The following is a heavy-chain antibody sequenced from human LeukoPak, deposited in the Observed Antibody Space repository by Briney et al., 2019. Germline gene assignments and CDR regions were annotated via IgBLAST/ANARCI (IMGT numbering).Heavy chain of an antibody. V-gene: IGHV3-30*18. D-gene: IGHD6-13*01. CDR2: ISYDGSNK. Sequence: PGGSLRLSCAASGFTFSSYGMHWVRQAPGKGLEWVTVISYDGSNKYYADSVKGRFTISRDNSKNTLYLQMNSLRAEDTAVYYCAKDRSEYSSSWYRRSGAFDIWGQGTMVTVSS. CDR1: GFTFSSYG. CDR3: AKDRSEYSSSWYRRSGAFDI. J-gene: IGHJ3*02.